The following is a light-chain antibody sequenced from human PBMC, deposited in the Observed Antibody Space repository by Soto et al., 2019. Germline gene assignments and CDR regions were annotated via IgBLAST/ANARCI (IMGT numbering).Light chain of an antibody. Sequence: EIVLTQSPATLSLSPGQRATLSCRASQSVSSYLAWYQQQPGQAPRLLIYDASNRATGIPARFSGRGSGTDFTLTISSLEPEDFAVYYCLQRSGWPLTFGGGTKGEIK. CDR3: LQRSGWPLT. V-gene: IGKV3-11*01. CDR1: QSVSSY. CDR2: DAS. J-gene: IGKJ4*01.